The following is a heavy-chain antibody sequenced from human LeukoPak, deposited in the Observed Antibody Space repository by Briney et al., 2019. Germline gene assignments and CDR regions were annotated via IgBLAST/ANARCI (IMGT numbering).Heavy chain of an antibody. J-gene: IGHJ6*02. CDR2: ISYDGSNK. V-gene: IGHV3-30-3*01. D-gene: IGHD3-10*01. CDR3: ARDPSFSPLWFGLPGGSGMDV. Sequence: PGGSLRLSCAASGFTFSSYAMHWVRQAPGKGLEWVAVISYDGSNKYYADSVKGRFTISRDNSKNTLYLQMNSLKAEDTAVYYCARDPSFSPLWFGLPGGSGMDVWGRGTTVTVSS. CDR1: GFTFSSYA.